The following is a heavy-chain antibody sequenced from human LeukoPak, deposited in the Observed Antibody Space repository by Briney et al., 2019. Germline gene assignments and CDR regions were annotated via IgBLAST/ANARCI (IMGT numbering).Heavy chain of an antibody. CDR1: GFTFSSYW. D-gene: IGHD3-10*01. CDR2: INSDGSST. J-gene: IGHJ5*02. Sequence: GGSLRLSCAASGFTFSSYWMHWVRQAPGKGLVWVSRINSDGSSTRYADSVKGRFTISRDNAKNTLYLQMNSLRAEDTAVYYCARGSRSGWFGELFNNWFDPWGQGTLVTVSS. V-gene: IGHV3-74*01. CDR3: ARGSRSGWFGELFNNWFDP.